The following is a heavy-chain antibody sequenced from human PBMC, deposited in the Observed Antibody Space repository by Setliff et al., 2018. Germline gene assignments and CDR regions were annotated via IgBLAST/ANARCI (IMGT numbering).Heavy chain of an antibody. J-gene: IGHJ4*02. CDR1: GYTFTKYP. D-gene: IGHD3-22*01. Sequence: GASVKVSCKASGYTFTKYPINWVRQAPGQGLEWMGWINTKTGNPTYAQAFRGRLVFSLDTSVSTAYLQITSLKAEDTAVYYCARDTGVRGQDTTGYYGGGFAYWGQGALVTVS. CDR3: ARDTGVRGQDTTGYYGGGFAY. V-gene: IGHV7-4-1*02. CDR2: INTKTGNP.